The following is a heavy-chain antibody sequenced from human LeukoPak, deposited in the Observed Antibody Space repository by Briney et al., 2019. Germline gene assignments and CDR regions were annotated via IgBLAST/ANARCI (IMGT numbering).Heavy chain of an antibody. Sequence: SETLSLTCTVSGYSMSSGYYWGWIRQPPGKGLGWIGSICHSGSTYYNPSLKSRVTISVDISKNQFSLKLSSVTAADTAVYYCVTRPMATTPTLDYWGQGTLVTVSS. CDR1: GYSMSSGYY. V-gene: IGHV4-38-2*02. CDR3: VTRPMATTPTLDY. D-gene: IGHD5-24*01. J-gene: IGHJ4*02. CDR2: ICHSGST.